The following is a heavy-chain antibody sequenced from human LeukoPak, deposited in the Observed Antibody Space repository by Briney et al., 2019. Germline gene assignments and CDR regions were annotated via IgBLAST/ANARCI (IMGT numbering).Heavy chain of an antibody. J-gene: IGHJ5*02. D-gene: IGHD5-12*01. V-gene: IGHV1-18*01. CDR1: GYTFTSYG. Sequence: ASVKVSCKASGYTFTSYGISWVPQAPGQGLEWMGWISAYNGNTNYAQKLQGRVTMTTDTSTSTAYMELRSLRSDDTAVYYCATVGLRGNWFDPWGQGTLVTVSS. CDR2: ISAYNGNT. CDR3: ATVGLRGNWFDP.